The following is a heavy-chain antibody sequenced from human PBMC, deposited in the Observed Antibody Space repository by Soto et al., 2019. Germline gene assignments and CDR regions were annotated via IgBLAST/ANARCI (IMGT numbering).Heavy chain of an antibody. CDR3: ARLEGLATISYYFDF. V-gene: IGHV4-39*01. CDR2: IYYRGNA. J-gene: IGHJ4*02. CDR1: DDSINSDKYY. Sequence: PSETLSLTCSVSDDSINSDKYYWGWIRQPPGKGLEWIGSIYYRGNAYYNPSLQTRVTISLDKSKSQFSLKLNAVTAADSAVYFCARLEGLATISYYFDFWGPGALVTVSS. D-gene: IGHD5-12*01.